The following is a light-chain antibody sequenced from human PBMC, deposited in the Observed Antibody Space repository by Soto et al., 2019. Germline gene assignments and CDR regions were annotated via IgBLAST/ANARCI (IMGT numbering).Light chain of an antibody. Sequence: QSALTQPASVSGSPGQSITISCTGTSSDVGSHNFVSWYQQHPGKAPKLMIYEGSKRPSGISNRFSGSKSGKTASLTISGLQAEDEADYYCCSHAGSSTPYVFGTGTQMTVL. J-gene: IGLJ1*01. CDR3: CSHAGSSTPYV. V-gene: IGLV2-23*01. CDR2: EGS. CDR1: SSDVGSHNF.